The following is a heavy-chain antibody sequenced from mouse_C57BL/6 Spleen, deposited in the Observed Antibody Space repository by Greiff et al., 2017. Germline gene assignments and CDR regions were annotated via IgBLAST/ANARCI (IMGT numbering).Heavy chain of an antibody. CDR1: GFTFSDYY. J-gene: IGHJ4*01. V-gene: IGHV5-16*01. CDR2: INYDGSST. CDR3: ARDHGYGNYIYAMDY. D-gene: IGHD2-10*02. Sequence: EVMLVESEGGLVQPGSSMKLSCTASGFTFSDYYMAWVRQVPEKGLEWVANINYDGSSTYYLDSLKSRFIISRDNAKNILYLQMSSLKSEDTATXYCARDHGYGNYIYAMDYWGQGTSVTVSS.